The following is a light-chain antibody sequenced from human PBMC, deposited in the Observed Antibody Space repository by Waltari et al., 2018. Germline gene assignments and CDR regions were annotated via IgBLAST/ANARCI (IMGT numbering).Light chain of an antibody. CDR3: QQRSNWPPLGT. CDR1: PGVSSY. J-gene: IGKJ2*01. Sequence: EILLTQSPATLSLSPGERATLSCRASPGVSSYLACYQQKPGQAPRLLRYDASNKATGIPARFSVSGAGTDFPLTISSLEPVDFAVYYCQQRSNWPPLGTFGQGTKLEIK. CDR2: DAS. V-gene: IGKV3-11*01.